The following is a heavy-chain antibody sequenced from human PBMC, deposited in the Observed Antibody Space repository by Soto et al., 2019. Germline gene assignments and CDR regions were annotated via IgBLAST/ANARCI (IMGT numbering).Heavy chain of an antibody. D-gene: IGHD6-13*01. Sequence: GGSLRLSCAASGFTFSSYAMSWVRQAPGKGLEWVSAISGSGGSTYYADSVKGRFTISRDNSKNTLYLQMNSLRAEDTAVYYCAKYPPMGQQLVFFPGGLPGAFDIWGQGTMVTVSS. CDR3: AKYPPMGQQLVFFPGGLPGAFDI. CDR1: GFTFSSYA. J-gene: IGHJ3*02. V-gene: IGHV3-23*01. CDR2: ISGSGGST.